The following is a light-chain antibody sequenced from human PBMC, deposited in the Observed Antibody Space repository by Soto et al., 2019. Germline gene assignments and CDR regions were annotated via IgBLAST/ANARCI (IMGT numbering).Light chain of an antibody. CDR3: SSYAGGNNIMV. Sequence: QSALTQPPSASGSPGQSVTISCTGTSSDVGAYNYVSWYQQEPGKAPKLMIYAVNKRPSGVPDRFSGSKSGNTASLNVSGLRAADEADYFCSSYAGGNNIMVFGGGTKLTVL. CDR2: AVN. J-gene: IGLJ2*01. CDR1: SSDVGAYNY. V-gene: IGLV2-8*01.